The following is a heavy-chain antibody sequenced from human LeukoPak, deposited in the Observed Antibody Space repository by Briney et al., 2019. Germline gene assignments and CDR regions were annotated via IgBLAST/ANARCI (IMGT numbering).Heavy chain of an antibody. D-gene: IGHD6-19*01. CDR3: ATSLSGWGTYHYMDV. CDR2: IASDGTI. CDR1: GFTFSSYE. Sequence: GGSLRLSCAASGFTFSSYEMNWVRQAPGKGLEGVSFIASDGTIYYADSVRGRFTLSRDSAKNSLFLQMNILRVEDTAVYYCATSLSGWGTYHYMDVWGKGTTVTISS. J-gene: IGHJ6*03. V-gene: IGHV3-48*03.